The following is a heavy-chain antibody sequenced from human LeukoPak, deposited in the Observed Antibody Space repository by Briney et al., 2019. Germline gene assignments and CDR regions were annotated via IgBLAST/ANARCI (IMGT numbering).Heavy chain of an antibody. J-gene: IGHJ4*02. V-gene: IGHV1-18*01. CDR1: GYTFTSYG. D-gene: IGHD6-19*01. CDR3: ARDVRSGWFGGH. CDR2: ISAYNGNT. Sequence: ASVKVSCKASGYTFTSYGIIWVRQAPGQGLEWMGWISAYNGNTNYAQKLQGRVTMTTDTSTSTAYMELRSLRSDDTAVYYCARDVRSGWFGGHWGQGTLVTVSS.